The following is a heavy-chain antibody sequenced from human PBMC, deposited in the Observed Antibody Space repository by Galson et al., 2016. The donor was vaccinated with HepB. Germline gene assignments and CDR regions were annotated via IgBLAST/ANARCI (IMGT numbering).Heavy chain of an antibody. Sequence: SLRLSCAASGFTFSSYSMHWVRQAPGKGLEWVAVISFDATDKYYADSVKGRFSISRDNSNNTLYLQMNSLRSEDAAVYYCARRGIPGYSSGYYWYFDLWGRGTLVRVSS. CDR3: ARRGIPGYSSGYYWYFDL. CDR2: ISFDATDK. D-gene: IGHD3-22*01. J-gene: IGHJ2*01. V-gene: IGHV3-30-3*01. CDR1: GFTFSSYS.